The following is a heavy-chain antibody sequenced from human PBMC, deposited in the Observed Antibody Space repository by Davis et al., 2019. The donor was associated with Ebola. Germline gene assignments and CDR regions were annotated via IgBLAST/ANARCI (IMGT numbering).Heavy chain of an antibody. CDR3: AKLGRSSDYYGRHFDW. Sequence: GESLKISCHGSGYSFTSYWIGWVRQMPGKGLEWMGTVYPGDSDTRYSPSFQGHVTISAEKSSNTAYLQWSSLKASDTATYYCAKLGRSSDYYGRHFDWWGQGTRVTVSS. CDR1: GYSFTSYW. CDR2: VYPGDSDT. J-gene: IGHJ4*02. V-gene: IGHV5-51*01. D-gene: IGHD2-21*02.